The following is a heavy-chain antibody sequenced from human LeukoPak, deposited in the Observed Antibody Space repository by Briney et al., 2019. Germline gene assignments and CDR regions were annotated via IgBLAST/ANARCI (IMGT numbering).Heavy chain of an antibody. D-gene: IGHD3-3*01. J-gene: IGHJ5*02. Sequence: GGSLRLSCAASGFTFSRYWMSWVRQAPGKGLVWVANIKQDGSEKYYVDSVKGRFTISRDNAKNSLYLQMNSLRAEDTAVYYCARDGGGGMYYDFWSGYYPPGWFDPWGQGTLVTVSS. CDR1: GFTFSRYW. V-gene: IGHV3-7*01. CDR2: IKQDGSEK. CDR3: ARDGGGGMYYDFWSGYYPPGWFDP.